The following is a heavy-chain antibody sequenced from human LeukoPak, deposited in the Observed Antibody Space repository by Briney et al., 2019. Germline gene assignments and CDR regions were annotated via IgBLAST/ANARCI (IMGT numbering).Heavy chain of an antibody. CDR1: GYTFTSNY. D-gene: IGHD2-2*01. V-gene: IGHV1-46*01. J-gene: IGHJ4*02. CDR2: IHPSGGST. Sequence: GASVKVSCKASGYTFTSNYMHWVRQAPGQGPEWMGVIHPSGGSTNYAQKFQDRFTTTRDTSTSTVYMELSSLRSEDTAIYFCARDCSSNNCLGTVFNSWGQGTLVTVTS. CDR3: ARDCSSNNCLGTVFNS.